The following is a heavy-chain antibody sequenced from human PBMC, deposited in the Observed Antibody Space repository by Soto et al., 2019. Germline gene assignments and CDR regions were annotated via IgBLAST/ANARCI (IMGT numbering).Heavy chain of an antibody. V-gene: IGHV3-23*01. Sequence: EVQLLESGGDLVQPGGSLRLSCAASGFTFSSYAMNWVRKAPGKGLEWVSAISGSGGNTFYADSVKGRFTISIDNSKNALFLQIHSLRCGDTARYYCAMLKRGSSSYHGMDVWGQATAVTVSS. CDR3: AMLKRGSSSYHGMDV. CDR1: GFTFSSYA. D-gene: IGHD1-26*01. J-gene: IGHJ6*02. CDR2: ISGSGGNT.